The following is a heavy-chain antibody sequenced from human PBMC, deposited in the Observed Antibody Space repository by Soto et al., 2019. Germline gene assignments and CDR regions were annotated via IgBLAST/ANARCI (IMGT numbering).Heavy chain of an antibody. V-gene: IGHV3-9*01. J-gene: IGHJ4*02. Sequence: EGHLVESGGGVAQPGGSLRLSCATSGFTFDDYAMHWVRQAPWKGLEWVSGISWNSDNTGYADSVKGRFTISRDNAKRSLFLQMNSLRSEDTAFYFCARTTCGYGEPLDSWGQGTLVTVSS. CDR2: ISWNSDNT. D-gene: IGHD4-17*01. CDR3: ARTTCGYGEPLDS. CDR1: GFTFDDYA.